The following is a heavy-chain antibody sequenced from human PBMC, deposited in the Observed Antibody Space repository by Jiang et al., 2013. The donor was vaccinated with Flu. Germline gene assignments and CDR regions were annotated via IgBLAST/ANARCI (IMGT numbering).Heavy chain of an antibody. J-gene: IGHJ4*02. CDR3: ARGRSGWYFDY. Sequence: LEWVSAIGTAGDTYYPGSVKGRFTISRENAKNSLYLQMNSLRAGDTAVYYCARGRSGWYFDYWGQGTLVTVSS. CDR2: IGTAGDT. V-gene: IGHV3-13*01. D-gene: IGHD6-19*01.